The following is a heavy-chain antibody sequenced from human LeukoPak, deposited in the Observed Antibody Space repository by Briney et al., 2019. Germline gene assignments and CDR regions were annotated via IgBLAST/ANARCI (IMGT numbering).Heavy chain of an antibody. CDR1: GFTFSSSA. CDR2: ISGSGGST. J-gene: IGHJ4*02. Sequence: PGGSLRLSCAASGFTFSSSAMSWVRQAPGKGLEWVSSISGSGGSTYYADSVKGRFTISRDNSKNTLYLQMNSLRSDDTAVYYCARDPIDILTGYPPVYFDYWGQGTLVTVSS. CDR3: ARDPIDILTGYPPVYFDY. D-gene: IGHD3-9*01. V-gene: IGHV3-23*01.